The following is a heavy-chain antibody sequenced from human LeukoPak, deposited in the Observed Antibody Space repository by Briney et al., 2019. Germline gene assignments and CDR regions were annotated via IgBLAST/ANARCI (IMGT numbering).Heavy chain of an antibody. D-gene: IGHD2-2*01. CDR3: ARDWRDCSSTSCPSYYMDV. CDR1: GFTFSSYG. J-gene: IGHJ6*03. Sequence: GGSLRLSCAASGFTFSSYGMNWVRQAPGKGLEWVAFIRYDGSKKYSADSVKGRFTISRDNAKNSLYLQMNSLRAEDTAVYYCARDWRDCSSTSCPSYYMDVWGKGTTVTISS. V-gene: IGHV3-30*02. CDR2: IRYDGSKK.